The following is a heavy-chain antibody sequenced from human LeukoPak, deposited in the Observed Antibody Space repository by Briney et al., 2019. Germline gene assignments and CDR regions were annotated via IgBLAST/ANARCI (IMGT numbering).Heavy chain of an antibody. CDR2: IYYSGST. D-gene: IGHD1-1*01. Sequence: SETLSLTCTVSGGSISSYYWSWIRQPPGKGLEWIGYIYYSGSTNYNPSLKSRVTISVDTSKNQFSLKLSSVTAADTAVYYCARAGWKQLERLFYYYYMDVWGKGTTVTISS. CDR3: ARAGWKQLERLFYYYYMDV. V-gene: IGHV4-59*08. CDR1: GGSISSYY. J-gene: IGHJ6*03.